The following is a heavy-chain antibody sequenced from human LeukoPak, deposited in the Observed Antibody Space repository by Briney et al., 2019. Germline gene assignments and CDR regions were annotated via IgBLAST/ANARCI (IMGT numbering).Heavy chain of an antibody. CDR2: IKQDGSEK. Sequence: GALRLPWSASGFTFRSHWVSWVRQAPGEGLEWVANIKQDGSEKYYVDSVKGRFTISRDNSKNTLYLQMNSLRAEDTAVYYCASANTAAGYWGQGTLVTVSS. CDR1: GFTFRSHW. V-gene: IGHV3-7*01. D-gene: IGHD5-18*01. J-gene: IGHJ4*02. CDR3: ASANTAAGY.